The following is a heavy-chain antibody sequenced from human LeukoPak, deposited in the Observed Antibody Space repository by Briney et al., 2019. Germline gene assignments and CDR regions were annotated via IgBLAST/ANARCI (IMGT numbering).Heavy chain of an antibody. CDR2: ISISSNYI. Sequence: SGGSLRLSCAASGFTVSSNYMNWVRQAPGKGLEWVSSISISSNYIYYPDSLKGRFTISRDNSKNTLYLQMNSLRAEDTAVYYCARDRRDGYIWYFDYWGQGTLVTVSS. CDR3: ARDRRDGYIWYFDY. V-gene: IGHV3-21*01. CDR1: GFTVSSNY. D-gene: IGHD5-24*01. J-gene: IGHJ4*02.